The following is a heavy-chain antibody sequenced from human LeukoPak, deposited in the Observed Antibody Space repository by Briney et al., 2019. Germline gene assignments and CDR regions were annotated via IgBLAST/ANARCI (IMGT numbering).Heavy chain of an antibody. Sequence: GGSLRLSCAASGFTFSDYSMNWVRQAPGKGLEWVSYISSSGSTIYYADSVKGRFTISRDNAKNSLWLQMDSLRAEDTAVYYCASRAHFWSGPGGWGQGTLVTVSS. D-gene: IGHD3-3*02. V-gene: IGHV3-48*01. CDR1: GFTFSDYS. CDR3: ASRAHFWSGPGG. CDR2: ISSSGSTI. J-gene: IGHJ4*02.